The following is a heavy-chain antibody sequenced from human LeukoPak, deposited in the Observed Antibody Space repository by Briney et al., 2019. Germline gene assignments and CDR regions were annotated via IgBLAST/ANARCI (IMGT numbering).Heavy chain of an antibody. Sequence: ASVKVSCKASGYTFTGYYMHWVRQAPGQGLEWMGWINPNSGGTNYAQKFQGRVTMTRDTSISTAYMELSRLRSDDTAVYYCARQRRGSYYIYRGWFDPWGQGTLATVSS. J-gene: IGHJ5*02. V-gene: IGHV1-2*02. CDR2: INPNSGGT. D-gene: IGHD1-26*01. CDR1: GYTFTGYY. CDR3: ARQRRGSYYIYRGWFDP.